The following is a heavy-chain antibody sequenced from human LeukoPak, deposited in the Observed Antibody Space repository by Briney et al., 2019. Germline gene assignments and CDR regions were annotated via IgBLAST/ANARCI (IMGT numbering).Heavy chain of an antibody. CDR3: GQVAGAYYYGMDV. CDR1: GGSFSGYY. V-gene: IGHV4-34*01. CDR2: INHSGST. D-gene: IGHD6-19*01. J-gene: IGHJ6*02. Sequence: PSETLSLTCAVYGGSFSGYYWSWIRQPPGKWLEWIGEINHSGSTNYNPSLKSRVTISVDTSKNQFSLKLSSVTAADTAAYYCGQVAGAYYYGMDVWGQGTTVTVSS.